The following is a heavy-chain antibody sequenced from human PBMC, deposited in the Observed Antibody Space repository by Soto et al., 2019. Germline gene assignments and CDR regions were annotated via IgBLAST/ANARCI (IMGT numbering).Heavy chain of an antibody. D-gene: IGHD3-3*01. J-gene: IGHJ3*02. V-gene: IGHV3-21*01. CDR3: ARSYDFWSGYFRFDI. CDR1: GFTFSSYS. CDR2: ISSSSSYI. Sequence: EVQLVESGGGLVKPGGSLRLSCAASGFTFSSYSMNWVRQAPGKGLEWVSSISSSSSYIYYADSVKGRFTISRDNAKNALYLQMNSLRAEDTAVYYCARSYDFWSGYFRFDIWGQGTMVTVSS.